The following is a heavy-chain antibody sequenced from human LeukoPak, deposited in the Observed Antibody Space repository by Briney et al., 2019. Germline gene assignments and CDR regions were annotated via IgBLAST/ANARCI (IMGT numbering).Heavy chain of an antibody. Sequence: GASVKVSCKAFGYTFTNYGISWVRQAPGQGLEWMGWISAYNGHTNYAQRLQGRVTMTTDTSTSTAYMELRSLRSDDTAVYYCARARRITMIVVANNWFDPWGQGTLVTVSS. CDR2: ISAYNGHT. CDR3: ARARRITMIVVANNWFDP. V-gene: IGHV1-18*01. D-gene: IGHD3-22*01. CDR1: GYTFTNYG. J-gene: IGHJ5*02.